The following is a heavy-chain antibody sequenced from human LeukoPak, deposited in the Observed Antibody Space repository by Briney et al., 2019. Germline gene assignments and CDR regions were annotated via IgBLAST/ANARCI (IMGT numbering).Heavy chain of an antibody. CDR3: ARDRRGYSCSYYFDY. Sequence: SGTLSLTCAVSGGSISSSNWWSWVRQPPGKGLEWIGEIYHSGSTNYNPSLKSRVTISVDKSKNQFSLKLTSVTAADTAVYYCARDRRGYSCSYYFDYWGQGTLVTVSS. V-gene: IGHV4-4*02. CDR1: GGSISSSNW. D-gene: IGHD5-18*01. CDR2: IYHSGST. J-gene: IGHJ4*02.